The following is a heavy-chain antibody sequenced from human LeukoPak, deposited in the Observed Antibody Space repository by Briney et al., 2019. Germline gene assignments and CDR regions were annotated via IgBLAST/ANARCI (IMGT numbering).Heavy chain of an antibody. J-gene: IGHJ6*03. CDR2: IYYSGST. Sequence: SQTLSLTCTVSGGSISSDNYYWSWIRQPPGKGLEWIGYIYYSGSTSYNPSLKSRVFISVDTSKNQFSLKLSSVTAADTAVYSCARMAIVVVTSFYYYYYMDVWGRGTTVTVSS. CDR3: ARMAIVVVTSFYYYYYMDV. V-gene: IGHV4-30-4*08. D-gene: IGHD3-22*01. CDR1: GGSISSDNYY.